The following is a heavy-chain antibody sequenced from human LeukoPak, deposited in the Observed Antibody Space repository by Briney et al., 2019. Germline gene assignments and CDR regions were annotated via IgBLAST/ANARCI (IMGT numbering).Heavy chain of an antibody. CDR1: GGSFSGYH. Sequence: PSETLSLTCAVYGGSFSGYHWSWIRQPPGKGLEWIGEINNSGSTKYNPSLKSRVTISVHTSKNQFSLKLSSVNAAETAVYYCARAPPYFDYWGQGTLVTVSS. J-gene: IGHJ4*02. CDR3: ARAPPYFDY. CDR2: INNSGST. V-gene: IGHV4-34*01.